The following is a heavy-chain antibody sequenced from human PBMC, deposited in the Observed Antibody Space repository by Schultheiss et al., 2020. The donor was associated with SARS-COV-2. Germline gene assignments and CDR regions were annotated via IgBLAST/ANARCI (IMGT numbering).Heavy chain of an antibody. CDR1: GFTFCSYA. J-gene: IGHJ3*02. CDR3: ARGIAARPRDAFDI. D-gene: IGHD6-6*01. Sequence: GGSLRLSCAASGFTFCSYAMHWVRQAPGKGLEWVAVISYDGSNKYYADSVKGRFTISRDNSKNTLYLQMNSLRAEDTAVYYCARGIAARPRDAFDIWGQGTMVTVSS. V-gene: IGHV3-30*04. CDR2: ISYDGSNK.